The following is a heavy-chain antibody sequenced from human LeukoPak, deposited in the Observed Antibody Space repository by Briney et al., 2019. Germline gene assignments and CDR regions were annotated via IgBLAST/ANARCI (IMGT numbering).Heavy chain of an antibody. D-gene: IGHD3-10*01. CDR1: GDSVSSNSAA. J-gene: IGHJ6*02. Sequence: SQTLSLTCVISGDSVSSNSAAWFWIRQSPSRCLEWLGRTYYRYKWYNDYAESVKSRLTINPDTSKNQFSLQLNSVIPEDTAVYYWAGGPFGIDVGGQGPTVPVSS. V-gene: IGHV6-1*01. CDR3: AGGPFGIDV. CDR2: TYYRYKWYN.